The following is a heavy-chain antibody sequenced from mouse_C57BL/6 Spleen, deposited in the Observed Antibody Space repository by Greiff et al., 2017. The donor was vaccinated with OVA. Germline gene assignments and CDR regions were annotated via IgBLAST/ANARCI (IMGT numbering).Heavy chain of an antibody. CDR1: GFTFSDYY. J-gene: IGHJ1*03. V-gene: IGHV5-16*01. CDR2: INHDGSST. Sequence: EVQLVESEGGLVQPGSSMKLSCTASGFTFSDYYMAWVRQVPEKGLEWVANINHDGSSTYYLDSLKSRFIILRDNAKNILYLQMSSLKSEDTATYYCARNYGSSYWYFDVWGTGTTVTVSS. CDR3: ARNYGSSYWYFDV. D-gene: IGHD1-1*01.